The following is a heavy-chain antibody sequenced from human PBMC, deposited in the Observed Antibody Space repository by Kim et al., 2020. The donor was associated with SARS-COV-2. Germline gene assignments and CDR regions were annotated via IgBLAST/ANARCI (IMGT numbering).Heavy chain of an antibody. CDR2: ISWNSGSI. J-gene: IGHJ6*02. D-gene: IGHD3-10*01. CDR1: GFTFDDYA. Sequence: GGSLRLSCAASGFTFDDYAMHWVRQAPGKGLEWVSGISWNSGSIGYADSVKGRFTISRDNAKNSLYLQMNSLRAEDTALYYCAKDLGSGGYGSGSYQEGYYYGMDVWGQGTTVTVSS. V-gene: IGHV3-9*01. CDR3: AKDLGSGGYGSGSYQEGYYYGMDV.